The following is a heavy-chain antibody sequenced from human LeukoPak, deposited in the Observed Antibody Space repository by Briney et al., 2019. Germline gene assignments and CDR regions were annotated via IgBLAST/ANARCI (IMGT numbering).Heavy chain of an antibody. Sequence: PGGSLRLSRAASGFTFSSYAMSWVRQAPGKGLEWVSAISGSGGITYYADSVKGRFTISRDNSKNTLYLQMNSLRADDTAVYYCAKELAPNYYYGMDVWGQGTTVTVSS. D-gene: IGHD3-3*02. CDR1: GFTFSSYA. V-gene: IGHV3-23*01. CDR3: AKELAPNYYYGMDV. CDR2: ISGSGGIT. J-gene: IGHJ6*02.